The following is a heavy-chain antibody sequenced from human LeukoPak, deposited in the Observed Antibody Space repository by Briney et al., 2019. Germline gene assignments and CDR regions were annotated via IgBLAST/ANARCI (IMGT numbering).Heavy chain of an antibody. D-gene: IGHD3-22*01. CDR1: GFTFSSYG. Sequence: GGSLRLSCAASGFTFSSYGMHWVRQAPGKGLEWVAVTLYDGRNKNYADSVKGRFTISRDNSKNTLDLQMNSLRAEDTAVYYCARDPYYYGSSGSYYVGYLDYWGQGTLVTVSS. V-gene: IGHV3-33*01. CDR2: TLYDGRNK. CDR3: ARDPYYYGSSGSYYVGYLDY. J-gene: IGHJ4*02.